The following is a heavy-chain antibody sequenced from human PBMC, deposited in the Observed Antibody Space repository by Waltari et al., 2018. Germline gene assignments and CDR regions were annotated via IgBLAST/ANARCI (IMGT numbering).Heavy chain of an antibody. D-gene: IGHD2-21*02. CDR1: GFTFSSYE. Sequence: EVQLVESGGGLVQPGGSLRLSCAASGFTFSSYEMNWVRQAPGKGLEWVSYISSSGSTIYYADSVKGRFTISRDNAKNSLYLQMNSLRAEDTAVYYCARSDCGGDCYGEYFQHWGQGTLVTVSS. V-gene: IGHV3-48*03. CDR3: ARSDCGGDCYGEYFQH. CDR2: ISSSGSTI. J-gene: IGHJ1*01.